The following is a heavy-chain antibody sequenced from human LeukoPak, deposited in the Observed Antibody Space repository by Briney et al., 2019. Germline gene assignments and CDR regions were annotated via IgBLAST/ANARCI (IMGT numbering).Heavy chain of an antibody. D-gene: IGHD5-18*01. CDR2: INPSGGIT. V-gene: IGHV1-46*01. J-gene: IGHJ4*02. Sequence: GASVKVSCKTSGYTFTSYYIYWVRQGPGQGLESMGIINPSGGITTYSQKFQGRVTMTRDTSTRTVYMELNNLTSGDTAVYYCAKAEGYGARDYWGQGTLVTVSS. CDR1: GYTFTSYY. CDR3: AKAEGYGARDY.